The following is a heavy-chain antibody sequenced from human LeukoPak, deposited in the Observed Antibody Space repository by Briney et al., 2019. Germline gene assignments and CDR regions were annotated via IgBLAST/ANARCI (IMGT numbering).Heavy chain of an antibody. CDR2: ISGSGGST. Sequence: WVSAISGSGGSTYYADSVKGRFTISRDNSKNTLYLQMNSLRAEDTAVYYCAKGHSSGQPDYWGQGTLVTVSS. V-gene: IGHV3-23*01. J-gene: IGHJ4*02. CDR3: AKGHSSGQPDY. D-gene: IGHD6-19*01.